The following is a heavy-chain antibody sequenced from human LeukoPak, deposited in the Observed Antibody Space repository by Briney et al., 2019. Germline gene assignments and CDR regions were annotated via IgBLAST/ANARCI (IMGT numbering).Heavy chain of an antibody. CDR3: ASGSVVTATRYYFDY. CDR1: GGSISSSSYY. V-gene: IGHV4-39*01. D-gene: IGHD2-21*02. Sequence: PSETLSLTCTVSGGSISSSSYYWGWIRQPPGKGLEWIGSIYYSGSTYYNPSLKSRVTISVDTSKNQFSLKLSSVTAADTAVYHCASGSVVTATRYYFDYWGQGTLVTVSS. J-gene: IGHJ4*02. CDR2: IYYSGST.